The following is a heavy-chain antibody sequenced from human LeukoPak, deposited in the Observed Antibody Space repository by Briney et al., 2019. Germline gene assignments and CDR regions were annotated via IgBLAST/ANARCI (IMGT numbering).Heavy chain of an antibody. D-gene: IGHD6-6*01. Sequence: PGGSLRLSCAASGFTFSGYNMNWVRQAPGKGLEWVSSISGSSSYIYYADSVRGRFTISRDNAKNSLYLQMDSLRAEDTAVYFCAYAAQIDYCGQGTLVTVTS. V-gene: IGHV3-21*01. CDR2: ISGSSSYI. J-gene: IGHJ4*02. CDR1: GFTFSGYN. CDR3: AYAAQIDY.